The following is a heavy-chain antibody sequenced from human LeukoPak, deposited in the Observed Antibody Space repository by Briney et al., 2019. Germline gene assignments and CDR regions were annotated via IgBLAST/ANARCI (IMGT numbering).Heavy chain of an antibody. D-gene: IGHD6-19*01. Sequence: GGSLRLSCEASEISFSTYDMSWVRQAPGRGLEWVAGISARAGSAYYRDSLKGRLTISRDNSKNTLYLQMNDLRPEDTARYYCAKEGSGWFDGRYFDNWGQGTLLTVSS. CDR1: EISFSTYD. CDR3: AKEGSGWFDGRYFDN. CDR2: ISARAGSA. J-gene: IGHJ4*02. V-gene: IGHV3-23*02.